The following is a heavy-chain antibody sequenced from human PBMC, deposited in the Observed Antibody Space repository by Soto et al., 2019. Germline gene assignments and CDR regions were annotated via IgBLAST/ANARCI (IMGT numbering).Heavy chain of an antibody. J-gene: IGHJ6*02. CDR2: ISAYNGNT. Sequence: ASVKVSCQASGYTFTSYFITWVRQAPGQGLEWMGWISAYNGNTNYAQMLQGRVTMTTDTSTDTAYMEMKSLGSHDTAVYNCARQNYYSGMDVWGQGTTVTV. V-gene: IGHV1-18*01. CDR1: GYTFTSYF. CDR3: ARQNYYSGMDV.